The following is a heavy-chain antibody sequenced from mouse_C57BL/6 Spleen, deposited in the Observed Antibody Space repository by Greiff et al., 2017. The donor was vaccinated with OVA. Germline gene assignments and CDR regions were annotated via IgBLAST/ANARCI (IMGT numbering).Heavy chain of an antibody. J-gene: IGHJ1*03. CDR2: IWSGGST. V-gene: IGHV2-2*01. D-gene: IGHD4-1*02. Sequence: VMLVESGPGLVQPSQSLSITCTVSGFSLTSYGVHWVRQSPGKGLEWLGVIWSGGSTAYNAAFISRLSISKDNSKSQVFFKMNSLQADDAAIYYCARSSTGAYWYFDVWGTGTTVTVSS. CDR3: ARSSTGAYWYFDV. CDR1: GFSLTSYG.